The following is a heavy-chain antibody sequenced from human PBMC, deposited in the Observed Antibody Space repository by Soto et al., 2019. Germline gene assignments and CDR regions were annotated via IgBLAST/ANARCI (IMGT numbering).Heavy chain of an antibody. J-gene: IGHJ4*02. CDR1: GGSVSSGSYY. CDR2: IYYSGST. CDR3: ARARAGGYCSSTSCYAFDY. Sequence: QVQVQESGPGLVKPSETLSLTCTVSGGSVSSGSYYWSWIRQPPGKGLEWIGYIYYSGSTNYNPSLKSRVTISVDTSKNHFSLRLRSVTAADTAVYYCARARAGGYCSSTSCYAFDYWGQGTLVTVSS. V-gene: IGHV4-61*03. D-gene: IGHD2-2*01.